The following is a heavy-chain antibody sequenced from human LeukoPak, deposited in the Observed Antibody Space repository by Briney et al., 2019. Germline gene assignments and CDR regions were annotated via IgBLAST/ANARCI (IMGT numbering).Heavy chain of an antibody. CDR2: INPNSGGT. CDR1: GYTFTGYY. J-gene: IGHJ4*02. Sequence: APVKVSCKASGYTFTGYYMHWVRQAPGQGLEWMGRINPNSGGTNYAQKFQGRVTMTRDTSISTAYMELSRLRSDDTAVYYCARGARDYHDSSGYYTYWGQGTLVTISS. V-gene: IGHV1-2*06. D-gene: IGHD3-22*01. CDR3: ARGARDYHDSSGYYTY.